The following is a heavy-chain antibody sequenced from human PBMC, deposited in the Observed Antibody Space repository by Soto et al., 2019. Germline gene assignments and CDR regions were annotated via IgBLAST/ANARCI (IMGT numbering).Heavy chain of an antibody. D-gene: IGHD3-10*01. J-gene: IGHJ5*02. CDR1: GYTFTSYA. Sequence: GASVKVSCKASGYTFTSYAMHWVRQAPEQRLEWMGWINAANGNTKYSQKFQGRVTITRDTSASTAYMELSSLRSEDTAVYYCALRSRAEYYYGSSHLAPGFDPWGQGTLVTVSS. V-gene: IGHV1-3*01. CDR3: ALRSRAEYYYGSSHLAPGFDP. CDR2: INAANGNT.